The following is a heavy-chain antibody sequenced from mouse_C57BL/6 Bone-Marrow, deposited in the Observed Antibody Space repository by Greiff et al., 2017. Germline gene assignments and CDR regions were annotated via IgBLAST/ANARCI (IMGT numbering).Heavy chain of an antibody. D-gene: IGHD1-1*01. J-gene: IGHJ1*03. Sequence: VQLQASGPELVKPGASVKLSCKASGYTFTSYDINWVKQRPGQGLEWIGWIHPRDGSTKYNEKFKGKATLTVDTSSSTAYMELHCLTAEDAAVYFCARVEFSGSSGDWYYDVWGTGTTVTVSS. V-gene: IGHV1-85*01. CDR3: ARVEFSGSSGDWYYDV. CDR1: GYTFTSYD. CDR2: IHPRDGST.